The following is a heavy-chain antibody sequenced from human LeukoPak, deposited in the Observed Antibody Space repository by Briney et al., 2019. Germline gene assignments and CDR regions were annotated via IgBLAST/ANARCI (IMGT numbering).Heavy chain of an antibody. CDR2: INPNSGGT. CDR1: GYTFTGYY. CDR3: ARDLPRGVIRNY. V-gene: IGHV1-2*02. D-gene: IGHD3-10*01. Sequence: ASVKVSCKASGYTFTGYYMYWVRQAPGQGLEWMGWINPNSGGTNYAQKFQGRVTMTRDTSISTANMELTRLRLDDTAVYYCARDLPRGVIRNYWGQGTLVTVSS. J-gene: IGHJ4*02.